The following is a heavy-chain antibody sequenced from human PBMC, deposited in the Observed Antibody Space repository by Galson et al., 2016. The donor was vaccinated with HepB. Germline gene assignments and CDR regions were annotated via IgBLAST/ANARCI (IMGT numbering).Heavy chain of an antibody. CDR1: GVNFSSYD. CDR2: ILFDGSIK. J-gene: IGHJ4*02. D-gene: IGHD3-3*01. V-gene: IGHV3-30*18. CDR3: AKSKFLDWSGPDY. Sequence: SLRLSCAASGVNFSSYDMHWVRQAPGKGLEWVAIILFDGSIKYYEHSVKGRFTTARDNSKNTLYLQMNSLRAEDTAVYYCAKSKFLDWSGPDYWGQGTLVTVSS.